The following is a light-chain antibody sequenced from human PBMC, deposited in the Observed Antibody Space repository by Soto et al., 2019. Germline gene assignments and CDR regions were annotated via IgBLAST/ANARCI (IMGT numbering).Light chain of an antibody. Sequence: EIVLTQSPATLSLSPGQRATLSCRASQSVRNYLAWYQQKPGQAPRLVIYEVSNRATGIPARFSGSGSGTDFTLTISSLEPEDFATYYCQHYNSYSEAFGQGTKVELK. CDR1: QSVRNY. CDR2: EVS. V-gene: IGKV3-11*01. CDR3: QHYNSYSEA. J-gene: IGKJ1*01.